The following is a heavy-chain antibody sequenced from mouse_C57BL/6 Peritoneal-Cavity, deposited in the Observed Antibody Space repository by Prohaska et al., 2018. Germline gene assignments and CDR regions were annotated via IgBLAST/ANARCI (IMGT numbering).Heavy chain of an antibody. Sequence: EVQLLETGGGLVQPGGSRGLSCEGSGFTFSGFWLSWFRQTPGKTLEWIGEINSDGSAINYAPSIKDRFTIFRDNDKSTLYLQMSNVRSEDTATYFCMKYGNYWYFDVWGTGTTVTVSS. V-gene: IGHV11-2*01. CDR2: INSDGSAI. D-gene: IGHD2-1*01. CDR3: MKYGNYWYFDV. J-gene: IGHJ1*03. CDR1: GFTFSGFW.